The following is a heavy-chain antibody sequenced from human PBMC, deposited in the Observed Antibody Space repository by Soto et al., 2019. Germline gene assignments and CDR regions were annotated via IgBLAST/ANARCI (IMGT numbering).Heavy chain of an antibody. CDR3: AKDRECEHINGWPQGS. Sequence: AGGSLRLSCAASGFRFSGYGMHWVRQAPGKGLEWLAAISDDGSNKYYGDSVKGRFTISRDNSKNTLYLQINSLRAEDTAVYYCAKDRECEHINGWPQGSWGQRTQVTVSS. CDR1: GFRFSGYG. V-gene: IGHV3-30*18. CDR2: ISDDGSNK. D-gene: IGHD6-19*01. J-gene: IGHJ5*02.